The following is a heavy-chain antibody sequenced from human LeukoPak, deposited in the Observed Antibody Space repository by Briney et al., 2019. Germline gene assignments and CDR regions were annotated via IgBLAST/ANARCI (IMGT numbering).Heavy chain of an antibody. D-gene: IGHD5-12*01. V-gene: IGHV3-49*03. CDR1: GFTFGDYA. J-gene: IGHJ4*02. CDR3: TRDWYRLL. Sequence: PGGSLRLSCTTSGFTFGDYAMSWFRQAPGKGLEWVGFIRNKNYRGTTEYAASVKGRFTISRDDSKSIAYLQMNSLKTEDTAVYYCTRDWYRLLWGQGTLVTVSS. CDR2: IRNKNYRGTT.